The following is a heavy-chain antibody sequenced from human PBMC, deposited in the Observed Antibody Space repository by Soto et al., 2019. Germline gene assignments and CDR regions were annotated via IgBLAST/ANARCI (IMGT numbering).Heavy chain of an antibody. CDR2: ISSNGGST. J-gene: IGHJ4*02. CDR1: GFTFSSYA. CDR3: VKDKCSGGSCYFFDY. Sequence: GGSLRLSCSASGFTFSSYAMHWVRQAPGKGLEYVSAISSNGGSTYYADSVKGRFTISRDNSKNTLYLQMSSLRAEDTAVYYCVKDKCSGGSCYFFDYWGQGTLVTVSS. D-gene: IGHD2-15*01. V-gene: IGHV3-64D*08.